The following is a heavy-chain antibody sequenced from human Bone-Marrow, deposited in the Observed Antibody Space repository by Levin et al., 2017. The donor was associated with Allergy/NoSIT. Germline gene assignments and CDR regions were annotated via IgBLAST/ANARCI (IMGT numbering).Heavy chain of an antibody. CDR3: AREGIVVVPAAMWGGEPLSDFYYYFYMDV. Sequence: SQTLSLTCTVSGGSINSASYYWTWIRQHPGKGLEWIGNIYYSGSTYYNPSLQSRLSISIDTSNNQFSLNLSSVTAADTAVYYCAREGIVVVPAAMWGGEPLSDFYYYFYMDVWGKGTTVTVSS. CDR2: IYYSGST. V-gene: IGHV4-31*02. J-gene: IGHJ6*03. CDR1: GGSINSASYY. D-gene: IGHD2-2*01.